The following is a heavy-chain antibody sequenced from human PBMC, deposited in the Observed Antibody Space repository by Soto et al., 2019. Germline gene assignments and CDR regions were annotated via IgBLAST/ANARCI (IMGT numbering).Heavy chain of an antibody. CDR2: INPSVGST. D-gene: IGHD5-18*01. CDR3: ASGGLHGYTNGGLSYFHS. Sequence: QVQLVQSGAEVRKPGASVKVSCKTSGYTFTSYYVHWVRQAPGQGLEWMGIINPSVGSTTYPQKLQGRVTMTRDTSTGTVYMELSSLRSEDTAVYYCASGGLHGYTNGGLSYFHSWGQGTLVTVSS. V-gene: IGHV1-46*01. CDR1: GYTFTSYY. J-gene: IGHJ4*02.